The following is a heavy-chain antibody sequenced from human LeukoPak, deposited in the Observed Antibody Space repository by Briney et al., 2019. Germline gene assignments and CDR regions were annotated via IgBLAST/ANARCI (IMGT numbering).Heavy chain of an antibody. V-gene: IGHV4-39*01. Sequence: SETLSLTCTVSGGSISSSSYYWGWIRQPPGKGLEWIGSIYYSGSTYYNPSLKSRVTISVDTSKNQFSLKLSSVTAADTAVYYCARQGRISMIVVLIEDAFDIWGQGTMVTVS. CDR2: IYYSGST. J-gene: IGHJ3*02. CDR1: GGSISSSSYY. CDR3: ARQGRISMIVVLIEDAFDI. D-gene: IGHD3-22*01.